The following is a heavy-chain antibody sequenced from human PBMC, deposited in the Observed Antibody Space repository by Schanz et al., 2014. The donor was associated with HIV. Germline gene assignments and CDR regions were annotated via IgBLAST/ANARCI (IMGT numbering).Heavy chain of an antibody. J-gene: IGHJ3*02. Sequence: QVQLVQSGAEVKKPGSSVKVSCKASGGTFSSYAISWVRQAPGQGLEWMGGIIPIFGTTNYAQKFQGRVTITADESTSTAYMELSSLRSEYTAVYYCASGRFDTVIWWGDAFLIWGRGTMVTVSS. V-gene: IGHV1-69*01. CDR2: IIPIFGTT. CDR3: ASGRFDTVIWWGDAFLI. D-gene: IGHD5-18*01. CDR1: GGTFSSYA.